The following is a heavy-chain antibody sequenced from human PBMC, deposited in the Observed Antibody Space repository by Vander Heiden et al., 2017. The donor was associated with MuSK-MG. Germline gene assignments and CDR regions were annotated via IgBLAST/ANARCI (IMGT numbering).Heavy chain of an antibody. D-gene: IGHD3-3*01. CDR3: ARGGRTHYDFWSGYYTGLFDY. CDR2: MNPNSGNT. J-gene: IGHJ4*02. V-gene: IGHV1-8*01. Sequence: QVQLVHSGAEVKKPGASVKVSCKASGYTFTSYDINWVRQATGQGLEWMGWMNPNSGNTGYAQKFQGRVTMTRNTSISTAYMELSSLRSEDTAVYYCARGGRTHYDFWSGYYTGLFDYWGQGTLVTVSS. CDR1: GYTFTSYD.